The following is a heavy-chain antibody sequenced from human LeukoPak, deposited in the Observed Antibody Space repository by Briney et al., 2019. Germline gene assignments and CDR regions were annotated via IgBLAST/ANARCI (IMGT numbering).Heavy chain of an antibody. V-gene: IGHV3-30-3*01. CDR1: GFSFSGYP. Sequence: GGSLRLSCAASGFSFSGYPMHWVRQPPGKGLEWVAVISYDGSNTYYEDSVKGRFTISRDNSRDTLYLQMSSLRAEDTAIYYCARPHIHTGVYNCLDPWGRGTLVTVSS. D-gene: IGHD7-27*01. CDR2: ISYDGSNT. CDR3: ARPHIHTGVYNCLDP. J-gene: IGHJ5*02.